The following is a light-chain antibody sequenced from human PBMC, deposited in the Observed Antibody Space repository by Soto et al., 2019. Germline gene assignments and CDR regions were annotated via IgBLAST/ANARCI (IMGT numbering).Light chain of an antibody. Sequence: DIQMTQSPSSLSASVGDRVTITCRASQGISNNLAWYQQKPGKVPRLLIYGASTLQSGVTSRFSGSGSGTDFTLTISSLQPEDVATYYFQTYDSAPLTFGQGTKVEFK. CDR1: QGISNN. CDR2: GAS. V-gene: IGKV1-27*01. CDR3: QTYDSAPLT. J-gene: IGKJ1*01.